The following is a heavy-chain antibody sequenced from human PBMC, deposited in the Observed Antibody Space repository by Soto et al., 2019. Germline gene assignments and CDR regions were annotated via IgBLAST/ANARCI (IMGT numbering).Heavy chain of an antibody. V-gene: IGHV3-21*01. D-gene: IGHD3-3*02. J-gene: IGHJ6*01. Sequence: PGGSLRLSCVTSGFTFSRNTMNWVRQAPGKGLEWVASITSSGSDVYYADSVKGRFSASRDNAKNSLSLQMDSLRPDDRAIYFCVKDEGIEEMEVWRQETSLTVSS. CDR1: GFTFSRNT. CDR3: VKDEGIEEMEV. CDR2: ITSSGSDV.